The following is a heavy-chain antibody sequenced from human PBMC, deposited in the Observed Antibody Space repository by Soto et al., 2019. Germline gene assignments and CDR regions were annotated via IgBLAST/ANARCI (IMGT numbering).Heavy chain of an antibody. D-gene: IGHD3-10*01. V-gene: IGHV4-39*01. CDR1: GGSISSSSYY. CDR3: ARHAEGLLWFGELLGGSYSWFDP. CDR2: IYYSGST. J-gene: IGHJ5*02. Sequence: QLQLQESGPGLVKPSETLSLTCTVSGGSISSSSYYWGWIRQPPGKGLEWIGSIYYSGSTYYNPSLKSRVTISVETSKNQFSLKLSSVTAADTAAYYCARHAEGLLWFGELLGGSYSWFDPWGQGTLVTVSS.